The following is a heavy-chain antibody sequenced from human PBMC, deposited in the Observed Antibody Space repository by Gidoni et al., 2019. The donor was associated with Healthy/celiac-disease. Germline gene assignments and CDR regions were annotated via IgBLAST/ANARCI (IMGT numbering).Heavy chain of an antibody. CDR3: ARSHIAAAGTGRGYYYYYGMDV. CDR2: INAGNGNT. Sequence: QVQLVQSGAEVKKPGASVKVSCKASGYTFTSYAMNWVRQAPGQRLEWMGWINAGNGNTKYSQKFQGRVTITRDTSASTAYMELSSLRSEDTAVYYCARSHIAAAGTGRGYYYYYGMDVWGQGTTVTVSS. CDR1: GYTFTSYA. D-gene: IGHD6-13*01. J-gene: IGHJ6*02. V-gene: IGHV1-3*01.